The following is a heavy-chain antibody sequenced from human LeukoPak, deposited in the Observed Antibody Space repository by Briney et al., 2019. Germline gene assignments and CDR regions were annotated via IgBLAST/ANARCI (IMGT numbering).Heavy chain of an antibody. CDR3: ARDRVYSAQDHGMDV. CDR1: GGSTSSYY. Sequence: SETLSLTCTVSGGSTSSYYWSWIRQPPGKGLEWIGYIHYSGSTNYNPSLKSRVTISVDASKNQFSLKLSSVTAADTAVYYCARDRVYSAQDHGMDVWGQGTTVTVSS. J-gene: IGHJ6*02. V-gene: IGHV4-59*01. D-gene: IGHD2-21*01. CDR2: IHYSGST.